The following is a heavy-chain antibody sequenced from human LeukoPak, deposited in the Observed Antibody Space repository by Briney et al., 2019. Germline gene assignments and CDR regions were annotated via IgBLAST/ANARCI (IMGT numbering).Heavy chain of an antibody. CDR1: GFTFSSYA. V-gene: IGHV3-23*01. CDR2: ISETGGTT. Sequence: GGSMRLSCAGSGFTFSSYAMSWVRQAPGKGLEWVSAISETGGTTYDADSVKGRFTISRDNSKSTLYLQMNSLRAEDTAVYYCAKDTSIGRYCSNGVCSPFDYWGQGTLVTVS. D-gene: IGHD2-8*01. J-gene: IGHJ4*02. CDR3: AKDTSIGRYCSNGVCSPFDY.